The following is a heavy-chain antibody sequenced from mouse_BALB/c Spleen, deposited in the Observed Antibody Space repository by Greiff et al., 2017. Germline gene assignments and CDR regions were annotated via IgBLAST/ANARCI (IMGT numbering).Heavy chain of an antibody. CDR3: ASDRYATSYYAMDY. CDR2: ISYSGST. V-gene: IGHV3-2*02. J-gene: IGHJ4*01. Sequence: VQLQQSGPGLVKPSQSLSLTCTVTGYSITSDYAWNWIRQFPGNKLEWMGYISYSGSTSYNPSLKSRISITRDTSKNQFFLQLNSVTTEDTATYYCASDRYATSYYAMDYWGQGTSVTVSS. CDR1: GYSITSDYA. D-gene: IGHD2-14*01.